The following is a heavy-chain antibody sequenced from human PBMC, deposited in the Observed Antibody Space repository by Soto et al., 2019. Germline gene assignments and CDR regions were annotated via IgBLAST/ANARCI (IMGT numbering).Heavy chain of an antibody. J-gene: IGHJ6*02. CDR3: ARDTPGIVVVPAAIGANYYGMDV. V-gene: IGHV1-69*13. CDR2: IIPIFGTA. CDR1: GGTFSSYA. Sequence: SVKVSCKASGGTFSSYAISWVRQAPGQGLEWMGGIIPIFGTANYAQKFQGRVAITADESTSTAYMELSSLRSEDTAVYYCARDTPGIVVVPAAIGANYYGMDVWGQGTTVTVSS. D-gene: IGHD2-2*02.